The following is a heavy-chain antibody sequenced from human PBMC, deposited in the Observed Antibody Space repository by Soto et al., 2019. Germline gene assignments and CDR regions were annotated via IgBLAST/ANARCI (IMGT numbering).Heavy chain of an antibody. CDR1: GFTFSSYA. J-gene: IGHJ4*02. V-gene: IGHV3-30-3*01. CDR3: ARDRQLELYFDY. Sequence: GGSLRLSCAASGFTFSSYAMHWVRQAPGKGLEWVAVISYDGSNKYYADSVKGRFTISRDNSKNTLYLQMNSLRAEDTAVYYCARDRQLELYFDYWGQGTLVTVSS. CDR2: ISYDGSNK. D-gene: IGHD1-1*01.